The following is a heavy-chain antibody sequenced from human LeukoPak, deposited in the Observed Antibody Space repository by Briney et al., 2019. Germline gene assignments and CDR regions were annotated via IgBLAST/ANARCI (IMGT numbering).Heavy chain of an antibody. J-gene: IGHJ5*02. V-gene: IGHV1-2*02. CDR3: ARADSSGWYGWFDP. CDR2: INPNSGGT. Sequence: ASVKVSCKASGGTFSSYAISWVRQAPGQGLEWMGWINPNSGGTNYAQKFQGRVTMTRDTSIGTAYMELSRLRSDDTAVYYCARADSSGWYGWFDPWGQGTLVTVSS. CDR1: GGTFSSYA. D-gene: IGHD6-19*01.